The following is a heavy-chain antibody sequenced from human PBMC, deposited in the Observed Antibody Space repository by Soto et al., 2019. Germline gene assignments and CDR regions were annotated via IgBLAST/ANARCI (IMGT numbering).Heavy chain of an antibody. CDR2: ISTSNTII. D-gene: IGHD6-19*01. J-gene: IGHJ4*02. V-gene: IGHV3-21*01. CDR1: GFTFSSYS. CDR3: ARGSIEVAAERTFDY. Sequence: VQLVESGGGLVKPGESLRLSCAASGFTFSSYSMNWVRQAPGKGLEWVSTISTSNTIIYYADSVKGRFTISRDNTKNSLYLQIDILRAEDTAVYYCARGSIEVAAERTFDYWGQGTLVTVSS.